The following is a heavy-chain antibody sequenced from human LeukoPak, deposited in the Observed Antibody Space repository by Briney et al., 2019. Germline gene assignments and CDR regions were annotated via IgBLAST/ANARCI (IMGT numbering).Heavy chain of an antibody. J-gene: IGHJ4*02. CDR1: GVSISSSNSY. D-gene: IGHD3/OR15-3a*01. Sequence: SETLSLTCTVSGVSISSSNSYWGWIRQPPGKGLEWIGSIYYSGNTYYNASLKSQVSISIDTSKNQFSLRLTSVTAADTALYYCARQTGSGLFILPGGQGTLVTVSS. CDR2: IYYSGNT. CDR3: ARQTGSGLFILP. V-gene: IGHV4-39*01.